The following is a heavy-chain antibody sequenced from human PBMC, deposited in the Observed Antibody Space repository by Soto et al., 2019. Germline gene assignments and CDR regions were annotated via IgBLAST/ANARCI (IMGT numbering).Heavy chain of an antibody. CDR1: GYTFTNYG. V-gene: IGHV1-18*01. CDR2: ISAYNGDT. CDR3: AREVTATDGFDI. J-gene: IGHJ3*02. Sequence: QVQLAQSGAEVKKPGASVKVSCKASGYTFTNYGFTWVRQAPGQGLEWMGWISAYNGDTNYAHKLQGRLTMSTDTSTSTAYMELRSLRSDDTAVYYCAREVTATDGFDIWGQGTMVTVSS. D-gene: IGHD2-21*02.